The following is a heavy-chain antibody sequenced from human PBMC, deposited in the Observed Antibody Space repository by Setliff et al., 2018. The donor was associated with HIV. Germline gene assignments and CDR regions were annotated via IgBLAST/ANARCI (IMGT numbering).Heavy chain of an antibody. CDR3: ARGGGYDRSGYYPFDY. V-gene: IGHV4-39*07. J-gene: IGHJ4*02. CDR2: IFYTGST. CDR1: GVSTSSTSHY. Sequence: SETLSLTCTVSGVSTSSTSHYWGWIRQPPGKGLEWIGYIFYTGSTFYNPSLKSRVTIPVDTSKNQFSLKLTSVTAADTAVYYCARGGGYDRSGYYPFDYWGQGTPVTVSS. D-gene: IGHD3-22*01.